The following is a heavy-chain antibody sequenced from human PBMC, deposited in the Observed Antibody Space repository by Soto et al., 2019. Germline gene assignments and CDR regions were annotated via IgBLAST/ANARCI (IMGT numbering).Heavy chain of an antibody. D-gene: IGHD6-13*01. CDR1: GGSISSYY. Sequence: SETLSLTCTVSGGSISSYYWSWIRQPPGKGLEWIGYIYYSGSTNYNPSLKSRVTISVDTSKNQFSLKLSSVTAVDTAVYYCARGVRIAAALDAFDIWGQGTMVTVSS. CDR3: ARGVRIAAALDAFDI. CDR2: IYYSGST. V-gene: IGHV4-59*01. J-gene: IGHJ3*02.